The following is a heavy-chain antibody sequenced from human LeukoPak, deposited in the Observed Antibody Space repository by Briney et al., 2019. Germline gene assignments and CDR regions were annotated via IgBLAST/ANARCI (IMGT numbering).Heavy chain of an antibody. J-gene: IGHJ4*02. V-gene: IGHV3-48*04. Sequence: HSGGSLRLSCAASGFTFSSYSMNWVRQAPGKGLEWVSYISSSSSTIYYADSVKGRFTISRDNAKNSLYLQMNSLRAEDTALYYCAKTTNYDILTGYPLFDYWGQGTLVTVSS. CDR2: ISSSSSTI. CDR3: AKTTNYDILTGYPLFDY. D-gene: IGHD3-9*01. CDR1: GFTFSSYS.